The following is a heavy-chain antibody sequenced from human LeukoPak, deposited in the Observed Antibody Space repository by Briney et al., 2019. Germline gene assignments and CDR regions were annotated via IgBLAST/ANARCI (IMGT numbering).Heavy chain of an antibody. Sequence: GGSLRLSCAASGFTLSSYAMSWVRQAPGKGLEWVSAISGSGGSTYYADSVKGRFTISRDNSKNTLYLQMNSLRAEDTAVYYCAKRRYYERGMDVWGQGTTVTVSS. J-gene: IGHJ6*02. CDR2: ISGSGGST. D-gene: IGHD3-16*01. V-gene: IGHV3-23*01. CDR3: AKRRYYERGMDV. CDR1: GFTLSSYA.